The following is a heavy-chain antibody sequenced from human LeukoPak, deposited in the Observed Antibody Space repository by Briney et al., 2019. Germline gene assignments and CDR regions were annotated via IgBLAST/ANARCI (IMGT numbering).Heavy chain of an antibody. Sequence: GGSLRLSCAASGFTFSSYSMNWVRQAPGKGLEWVSSISSSSSYIYYADSVKGRFTISRDNAKNSLYLQMNSLRAEDTAVYYCARSGYGGNSGVDYWGQGTLVTVSS. D-gene: IGHD4-23*01. CDR1: GFTFSSYS. J-gene: IGHJ4*02. V-gene: IGHV3-21*01. CDR2: ISSSSSYI. CDR3: ARSGYGGNSGVDY.